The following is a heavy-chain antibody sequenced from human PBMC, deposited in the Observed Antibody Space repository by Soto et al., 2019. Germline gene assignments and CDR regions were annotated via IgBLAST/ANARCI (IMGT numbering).Heavy chain of an antibody. V-gene: IGHV3-23*01. CDR1: GFPFSSYP. CDR2: FSGSGGST. CDR3: AKVTSSSSWYFHY. D-gene: IGHD6-13*01. Sequence: EVQLLESGGGLVQPGGSLSFSCEASGFPFSSYPMSWFGQAPGKGLEGVSAFSGSGGSTYYADPVKGRFTISRDNSKNTLYLQMNSLRAEDTAVYYCAKVTSSSSWYFHYWGQGTLVTVSS. J-gene: IGHJ4*02.